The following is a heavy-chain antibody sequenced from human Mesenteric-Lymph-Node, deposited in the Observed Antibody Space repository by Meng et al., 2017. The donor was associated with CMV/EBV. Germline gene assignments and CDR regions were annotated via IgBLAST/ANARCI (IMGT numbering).Heavy chain of an antibody. J-gene: IGHJ4*02. D-gene: IGHD6-13*01. CDR1: GFTFEDFA. CDR3: ARGPSSWYVMGSLDS. Sequence: GGSLRLSCASSGFTFEDFAMHWVRQAPGKGLQWLSSISWDGGRVAYADSVKGRITISRDNAKKSLHLQMNSLRADDTAFYYCARGPSSWYVMGSLDSWGQGTMVTVSS. CDR2: ISWDGGRV. V-gene: IGHV3-9*01.